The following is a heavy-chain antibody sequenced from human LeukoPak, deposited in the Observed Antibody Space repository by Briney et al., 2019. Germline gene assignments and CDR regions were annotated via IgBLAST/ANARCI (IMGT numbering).Heavy chain of an antibody. CDR1: GFTFSSYS. D-gene: IGHD5-18*01. CDR2: ISSSSSYI. J-gene: IGHJ4*02. V-gene: IGHV3-21*01. CDR3: ARIPSWDTAMAAGDY. Sequence: GGPLRLSCAASGFTFSSYSMNWVRQAPGKGLEWVSSISSSSSYIYYADSVKGRFTISRDNAKNSLYLQMNSLRAEDTAVYYCARIPSWDTAMAAGDYWGQGTLVTVSS.